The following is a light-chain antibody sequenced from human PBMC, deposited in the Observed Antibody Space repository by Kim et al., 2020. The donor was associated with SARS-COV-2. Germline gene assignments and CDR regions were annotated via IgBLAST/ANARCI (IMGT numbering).Light chain of an antibody. V-gene: IGKV1-5*03. CDR2: ETS. CDR1: QSIADW. Sequence: DIQMTQSPSTLSASVGDRVTITCRASQSIADWLAWYQQRPGKAPKLLIYETSNLESGVPSRFSGTRSGTEFTLTISSLQPDDFATYYCQQYQNYWTFGQGTKVDI. J-gene: IGKJ1*01. CDR3: QQYQNYWT.